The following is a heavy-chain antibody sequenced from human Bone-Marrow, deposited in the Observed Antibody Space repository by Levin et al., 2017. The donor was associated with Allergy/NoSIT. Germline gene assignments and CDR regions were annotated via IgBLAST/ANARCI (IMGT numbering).Heavy chain of an antibody. V-gene: IGHV3-21*01. D-gene: IGHD1-1*01. CDR1: GFTFNSYS. CDR2: ISSSSSYI. Sequence: GSLRLSCAASGFTFNSYSMNWVRQAPGKGLEWVSSISSSSSYISYADSAKGRFSISRDNARNSLYLQMNSLRAEDTAVYYCAREVGAWNAHYFDFWGQGTLVTVSS. J-gene: IGHJ4*02. CDR3: AREVGAWNAHYFDF.